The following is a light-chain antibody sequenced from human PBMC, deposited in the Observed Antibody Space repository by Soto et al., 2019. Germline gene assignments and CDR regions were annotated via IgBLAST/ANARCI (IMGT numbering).Light chain of an antibody. Sequence: EIVLTQSTGTLSLSPGERATLSCRASQRVSSNYLAWYQQKPGQAPMVLIYGASSRATGIPDRFSGSGSGTDFTLTISRLEPEDFAVYYCQQYGSSPPRYTFGQGTKLEIK. V-gene: IGKV3-20*01. CDR1: QRVSSNY. CDR3: QQYGSSPPRYT. J-gene: IGKJ2*01. CDR2: GAS.